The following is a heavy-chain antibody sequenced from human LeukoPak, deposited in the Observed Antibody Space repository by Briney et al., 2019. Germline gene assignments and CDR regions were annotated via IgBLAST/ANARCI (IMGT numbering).Heavy chain of an antibody. D-gene: IGHD2-2*01. CDR3: ARWLGYCSSTSCYQPFDY. Sequence: GESLKISCKGSGSSFINYWIGWVRQMPGKGLEWMGIIYPGDSDTRYSPSFQGQVTISADKSISTAYLHWSSLKASDTAMYYCARWLGYCSSTSCYQPFDYWGQGTLVTVSS. CDR1: GSSFINYW. CDR2: IYPGDSDT. V-gene: IGHV5-51*01. J-gene: IGHJ4*02.